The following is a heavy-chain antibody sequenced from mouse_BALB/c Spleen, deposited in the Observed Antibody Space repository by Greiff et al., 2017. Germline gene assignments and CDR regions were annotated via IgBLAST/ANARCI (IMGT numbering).Heavy chain of an antibody. Sequence: EVQVVESGGGLVQPGGSRKLSCAASGFTFSSFGMHWVRQAPEKGLEWVAYISSGSSTIYYADTVKGRFTISRDNPKNTLFLQMTSLRSEDTAMYYCARGAFPGAMDYWGQGTSVTVSS. V-gene: IGHV5-17*02. CDR3: ARGAFPGAMDY. CDR1: GFTFSSFG. CDR2: ISSGSSTI. J-gene: IGHJ4*01.